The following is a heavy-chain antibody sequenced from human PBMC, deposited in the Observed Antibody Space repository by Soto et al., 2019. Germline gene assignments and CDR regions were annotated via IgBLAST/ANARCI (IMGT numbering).Heavy chain of an antibody. CDR3: AKDHSPFYGSGHVGWFDP. Sequence: EVQLVESGGGLVQPGRSLRLSCAASGFTFDDYAMHWVRQAPGKGLEWVSGISWNSGSIGYADSVKGRFTISRDNAKNSLYLQMNSLRAEDTALYFCAKDHSPFYGSGHVGWFDPWGQGTLVTVSS. D-gene: IGHD3-10*01. CDR2: ISWNSGSI. CDR1: GFTFDDYA. V-gene: IGHV3-9*01. J-gene: IGHJ5*02.